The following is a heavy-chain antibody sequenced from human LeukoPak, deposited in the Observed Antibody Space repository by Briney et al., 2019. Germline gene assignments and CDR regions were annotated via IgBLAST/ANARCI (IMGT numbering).Heavy chain of an antibody. Sequence: SQTLSLTCTVSGVSISGGDFYWSWIRQSPGRGLEWIGYIYYSGSTYYNPSLKSRVTISVDTSKNQFSLKLSSVTAADTAVYYCAREKLTIVDVWGQGTTVTVSS. CDR1: GVSISGGDFY. V-gene: IGHV4-30-4*01. CDR2: IYYSGST. D-gene: IGHD3-3*01. J-gene: IGHJ6*02. CDR3: AREKLTIVDV.